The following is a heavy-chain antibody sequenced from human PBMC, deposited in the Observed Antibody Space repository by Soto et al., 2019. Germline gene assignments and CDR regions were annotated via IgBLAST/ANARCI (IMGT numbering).Heavy chain of an antibody. D-gene: IGHD6-25*01. CDR1: GFTFSSYA. Sequence: QVQLVESGGGVVQPGRSLRLSCAASGFTFSSYAMHWVRQAPGKGLEWVAVISYDGSNKYYADSVKGRFTISRDNSKNTPYLQMNSLRAEDTAVYYCARDRYQQRIPGDYCYGMDVWGQGTTVTVSS. CDR2: ISYDGSNK. J-gene: IGHJ6*02. V-gene: IGHV3-30-3*01. CDR3: ARDRYQQRIPGDYCYGMDV.